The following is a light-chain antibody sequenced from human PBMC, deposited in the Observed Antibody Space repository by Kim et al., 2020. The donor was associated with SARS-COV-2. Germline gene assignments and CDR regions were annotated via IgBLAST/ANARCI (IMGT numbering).Light chain of an antibody. J-gene: IGLJ2*01. V-gene: IGLV2-14*03. CDR3: SSYTSSSPL. CDR2: DVS. Sequence: QSALTQPASVSGSPGQSITIYCTGTSSDVGGYNYVSWYQQPPGKAPKPMIYDVSNRPSGVSNRFSGSKSGNTASLTISGLQAEDEADYYCSSYTSSSPLFGGGTQLTVL. CDR1: SSDVGGYNY.